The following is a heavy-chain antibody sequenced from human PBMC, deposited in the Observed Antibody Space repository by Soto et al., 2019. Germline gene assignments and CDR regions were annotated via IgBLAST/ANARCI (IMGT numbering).Heavy chain of an antibody. CDR1: GGSFSGYY. D-gene: IGHD2-15*01. V-gene: IGHV4-30-4*01. CDR2: IYYSGST. CDR3: ARYYCSDGSCLVDP. Sequence: SETLSLTCAVYGGSFSGYYWSWIRQPPGKGLEWIGYIYYSGSTYYNPSLKSRVTISVDTSKNQFSLKLSSVTAADTALYYCARYYCSDGSCLVDPWGQGTLVTVSS. J-gene: IGHJ5*02.